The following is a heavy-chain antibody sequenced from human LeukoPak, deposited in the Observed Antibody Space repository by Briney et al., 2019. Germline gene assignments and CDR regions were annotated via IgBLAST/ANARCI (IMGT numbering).Heavy chain of an antibody. Sequence: GASVKVSCKASGYTFTGYYMHWVRQAPGQGLEWMGWINPNSGGTNYAQKFQGRVTMTRDTSISTAYMELSRLRSDDTAVYYCAREYYDFWSGYHGRLKSPPDYWGQGTLVTVSS. CDR2: INPNSGGT. J-gene: IGHJ4*02. V-gene: IGHV1-2*02. CDR1: GYTFTGYY. D-gene: IGHD3-3*01. CDR3: AREYYDFWSGYHGRLKSPPDY.